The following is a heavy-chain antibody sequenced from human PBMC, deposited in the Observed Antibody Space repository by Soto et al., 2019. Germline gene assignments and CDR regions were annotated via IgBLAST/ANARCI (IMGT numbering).Heavy chain of an antibody. D-gene: IGHD6-25*01. CDR3: ARDTTVSGVTTLYYYYGMDV. V-gene: IGHV1-18*01. CDR1: GYTFPSYG. CDR2: ISAYNGNT. Sequence: QVQLVQSGAEVKKPGASVKVSCKASGYTFPSYGISWVRQATGQGLEWMGWISAYNGNTNYAQKLQGRVTMTTDTSTSTAYMELRSLRSDDTAVYYCARDTTVSGVTTLYYYYGMDVWGQGTTVTVSS. J-gene: IGHJ6*02.